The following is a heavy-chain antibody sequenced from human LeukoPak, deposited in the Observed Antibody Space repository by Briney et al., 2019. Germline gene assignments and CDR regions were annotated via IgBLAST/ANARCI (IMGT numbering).Heavy chain of an antibody. CDR3: ARDDPHGGNMYRPPSDYYYYGMDV. V-gene: IGHV1-69*04. CDR2: IIPILGIA. Sequence: ASVKVSCKASGGTFSSYAISWVRQAPGQGLEWMGRIIPILGIANYAQKFQGRVTITADKSTSTAYMELSSLRPEDTAVYYCARDDPHGGNMYRPPSDYYYYGMDVWGQGTTVTVSS. D-gene: IGHD4-23*01. J-gene: IGHJ6*02. CDR1: GGTFSSYA.